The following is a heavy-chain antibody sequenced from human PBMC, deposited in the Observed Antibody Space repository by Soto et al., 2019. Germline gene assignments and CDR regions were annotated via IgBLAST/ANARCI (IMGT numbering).Heavy chain of an antibody. CDR2: ISGSGSST. J-gene: IGHJ4*02. V-gene: IGHV3-23*01. CDR3: ARAYSGSHPLDY. CDR1: GFTFNNYA. D-gene: IGHD6-6*01. Sequence: SLRLSCAASGFTFNNYAMNWVRQAPGRGLEWVSAISGSGSSTYYADSVKGRFLISRDNSKTTLYLQMSSLRAEDTAMYYCARAYSGSHPLDYWGQGTLVTVSS.